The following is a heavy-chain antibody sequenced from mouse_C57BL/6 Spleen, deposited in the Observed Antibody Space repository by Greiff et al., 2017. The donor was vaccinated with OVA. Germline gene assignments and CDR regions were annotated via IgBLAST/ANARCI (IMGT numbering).Heavy chain of an antibody. J-gene: IGHJ2*01. D-gene: IGHD1-1*01. CDR2: IDPSDSET. CDR1: GYTFTSYW. Sequence: QVQLKQPGAELVRPGSSVKLSCKASGYTFTSYWMHWVKQRPIQGLEWIGNIDPSDSETHYNQKFKDKATLTVDKSSSTAYMQLSSLTSEDSAVDYGARRYYGSSYGFDYWGQGTTLTVSS. V-gene: IGHV1-52*01. CDR3: ARRYYGSSYGFDY.